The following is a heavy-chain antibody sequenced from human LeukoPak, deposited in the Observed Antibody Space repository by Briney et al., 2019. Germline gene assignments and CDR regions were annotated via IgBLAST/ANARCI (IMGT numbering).Heavy chain of an antibody. CDR2: IYTSGST. CDR3: ARDNPVFGELTSFDY. CDR1: GGSISRYY. Sequence: PSETLSLTCTVSGGSISRYYWSWIRQPAGQGLEWIGRIYTSGSTNYNPSLKSRVTMSVDTSKNQFSLKLSSVTAADTAVYYCARDNPVFGELTSFDYWGQGTLVTVSS. J-gene: IGHJ4*02. V-gene: IGHV4-4*07. D-gene: IGHD1-26*01.